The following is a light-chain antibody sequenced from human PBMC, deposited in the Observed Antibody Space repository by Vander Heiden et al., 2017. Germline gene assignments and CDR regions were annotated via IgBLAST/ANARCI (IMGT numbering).Light chain of an antibody. CDR1: SSNIGAGYD. CDR2: GNS. Sequence: QSVLTQPPSVSGAPGQRVTISCTGSSSNIGAGYDVHWYQQLPGKAPKHLIYGNSNRPSGVPDRVSGCKSGTSAALAITGIQAEDEADYYCQSYDSSLGGSVFGGGTKLTVL. J-gene: IGLJ2*01. V-gene: IGLV1-40*01. CDR3: QSYDSSLGGSV.